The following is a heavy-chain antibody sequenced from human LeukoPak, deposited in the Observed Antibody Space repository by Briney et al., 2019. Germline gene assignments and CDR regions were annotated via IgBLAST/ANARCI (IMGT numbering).Heavy chain of an antibody. CDR1: AFTFNSYT. D-gene: IGHD5-18*01. CDR3: ARPLRGYSYGYSAH. Sequence: GRSLRLTCAASAFTFNSYTMNWVRQAPGKGLEWVSSITSSRSYIYYADSVKGRFTISRDNAKNSLYLQMNSLRAEDTAVYYCARPLRGYSYGYSAHWGQGTLVTVSS. J-gene: IGHJ4*02. CDR2: ITSSRSYI. V-gene: IGHV3-21*04.